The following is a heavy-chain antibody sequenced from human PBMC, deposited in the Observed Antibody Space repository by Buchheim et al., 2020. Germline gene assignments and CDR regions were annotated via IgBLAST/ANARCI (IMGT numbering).Heavy chain of an antibody. Sequence: EVQLVESGGGLVKPGGSLRLSCAASGFTFSSYSMNWVRQAPGKGLEWVSSISSSSSYIYYADSVKGRFTISRDNAKNSLYLQMNSLRAEDTAVYYCARDRPAGYSSVVQDYWGQGTL. CDR1: GFTFSSYS. CDR3: ARDRPAGYSSVVQDY. CDR2: ISSSSSYI. D-gene: IGHD6-19*01. J-gene: IGHJ4*02. V-gene: IGHV3-21*01.